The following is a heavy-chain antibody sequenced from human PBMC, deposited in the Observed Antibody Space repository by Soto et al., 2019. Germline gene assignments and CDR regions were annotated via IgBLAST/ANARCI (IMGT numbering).Heavy chain of an antibody. Sequence: PGGSLRLSCAASGFTSSSYAMSWVRQAPGKGLEWVSAISGSGGSTYYADSVKGRFTISRDNSKNTLYLQMNSLRAEDTAVYYCAKVWASRVRDGYPSGFDYWGQGTLVTVSS. J-gene: IGHJ4*02. D-gene: IGHD5-12*01. CDR3: AKVWASRVRDGYPSGFDY. V-gene: IGHV3-23*01. CDR2: ISGSGGST. CDR1: GFTSSSYA.